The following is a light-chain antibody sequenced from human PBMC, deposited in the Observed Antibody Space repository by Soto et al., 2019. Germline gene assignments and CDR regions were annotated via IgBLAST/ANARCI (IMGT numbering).Light chain of an antibody. CDR1: QTISSY. CDR2: AAS. V-gene: IGKV1-39*01. J-gene: IGKJ2*01. Sequence: DIQMTQSPSSLSASVGDRVTITCRASQTISSYLNWYQQNPGKAPKLLIYAASSLQSGVPSRFSGSGSGTDFHLTISSLQPEDFATYYCQQSSNIPYTFGQGTKLEIK. CDR3: QQSSNIPYT.